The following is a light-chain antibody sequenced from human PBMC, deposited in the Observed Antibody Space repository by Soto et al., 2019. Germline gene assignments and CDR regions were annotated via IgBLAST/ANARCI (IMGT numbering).Light chain of an antibody. CDR1: SSNIGKNT. CDR2: TND. Sequence: QSVLTQPPSASGTPGQRVIVSCSGSSSNIGKNTVNWYQQLPGTAPKPLIYTNDQRPSGVPDRFSGSKSGTSASLAISGLQSEDEADYYCAVWDDSLNGHVFGAGTKVTVL. CDR3: AVWDDSLNGHV. J-gene: IGLJ1*01. V-gene: IGLV1-44*01.